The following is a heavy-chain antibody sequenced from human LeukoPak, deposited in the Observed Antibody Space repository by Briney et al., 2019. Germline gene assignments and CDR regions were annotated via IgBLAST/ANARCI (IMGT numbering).Heavy chain of an antibody. Sequence: PSETLSLTCAVYGGSFSGYYWSWIRQPPGKGLEWIGYIYYSGSTNYNPSLKSRVTISVDTSKNQFSLKLSSVTAADTAVYYCARAGGSSPHFVYWGQGTLVTVSS. CDR1: GGSFSGYY. V-gene: IGHV4-59*01. CDR3: ARAGGSSPHFVY. D-gene: IGHD3-16*01. J-gene: IGHJ4*02. CDR2: IYYSGST.